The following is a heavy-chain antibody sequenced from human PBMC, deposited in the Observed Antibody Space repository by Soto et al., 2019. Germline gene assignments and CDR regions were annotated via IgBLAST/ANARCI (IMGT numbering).Heavy chain of an antibody. D-gene: IGHD3-3*01. J-gene: IGHJ6*02. CDR3: ARGKPFGHYAMDV. Sequence: KTSETLSLTCAVYGGSFSDYYWSWTRQPPGKGLDWIGEINHGGSTNYNPSLKSRVTISVDTSKNQFSLKLSSVTAADTAVYYCARGKPFGHYAMDVWGQGTTVTVSS. CDR1: GGSFSDYY. CDR2: INHGGST. V-gene: IGHV4-34*01.